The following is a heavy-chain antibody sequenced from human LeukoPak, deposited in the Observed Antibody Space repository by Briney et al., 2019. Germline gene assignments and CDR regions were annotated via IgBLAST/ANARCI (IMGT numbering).Heavy chain of an antibody. J-gene: IGHJ5*02. CDR2: IYYSRST. D-gene: IGHD1-26*01. V-gene: IGHV4-59*01. Sequence: SETLSFTSTGSGCTISSYYWIWIRQAPGQELEGSSYIYYSRSTNYNPALKSRVTMSLGTSKNQFSLKLSSVSAADTAVDYCERVAGWECFRYLNWFDRWGQGTLVTVSS. CDR3: ERVAGWECFRYLNWFDR. CDR1: GCTISSYY.